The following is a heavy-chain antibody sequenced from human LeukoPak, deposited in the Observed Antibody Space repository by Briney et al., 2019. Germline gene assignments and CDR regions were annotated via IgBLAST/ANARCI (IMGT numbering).Heavy chain of an antibody. CDR1: GGSFSGYY. CDR2: INHSGST. CDR3: ARVSGIHSSYVV. D-gene: IGHD4-11*01. V-gene: IGHV4-34*01. J-gene: IGHJ4*02. Sequence: PSETLSLNCAVYGGSFSGYYWSWIRQPPGKGLEWIGEINHSGSTNYNPSLKSRVTISVDTSKNQFSLKLSSVTAADTAVYYCARVSGIHSSYVVWGQGTLVTVSS.